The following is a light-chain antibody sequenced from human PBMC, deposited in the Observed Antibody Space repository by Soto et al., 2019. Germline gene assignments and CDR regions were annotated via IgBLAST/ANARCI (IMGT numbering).Light chain of an antibody. CDR3: GSKAGSIKHVV. Sequence: QSALTQPPSASGSPGQSVTISCAGSSSDIGASNSVSWYQQHPGKAPKLLISEVTKRPSGVPDRFSGSKSGNTASLTVSGLQADDEADYYCGSKAGSIKHVVFGGGTKLTVL. CDR1: SSDIGASNS. CDR2: EVT. J-gene: IGLJ2*01. V-gene: IGLV2-8*01.